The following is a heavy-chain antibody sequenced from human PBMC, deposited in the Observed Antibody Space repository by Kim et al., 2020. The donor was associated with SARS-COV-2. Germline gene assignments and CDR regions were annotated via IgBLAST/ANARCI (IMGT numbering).Heavy chain of an antibody. CDR3: ARGSEELAYCGGDCYSAFDY. V-gene: IGHV1-69*13. CDR1: GGTFSSYA. CDR2: IIPIFGTA. Sequence: SVKVSCKASGGTFSSYAISWVRQAPGQGLEWMGGIIPIFGTANYAQKFQGRVTITADESTSTAYMELSSLRSEDTAVYYCARGSEELAYCGGDCYSAFDYWGQGTLVTVSS. J-gene: IGHJ4*02. D-gene: IGHD2-21*01.